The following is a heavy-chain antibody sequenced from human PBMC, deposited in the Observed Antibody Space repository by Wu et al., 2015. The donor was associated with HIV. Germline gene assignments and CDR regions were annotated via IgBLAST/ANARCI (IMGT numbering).Heavy chain of an antibody. V-gene: IGHV1-2*02. J-gene: IGHJ4*02. CDR1: GYTFTGYY. Sequence: QVQLVQSGAEVKKPGASVKVSCKASGYTFTGYYMYWVRQAPGQGLEWMGWINPNSGGTNYAQKFRGRVTMTRDTSISTAYMELSRLRSDDTAVYYCARVTGGYSSSSGHFDYWGQGTLVTVSS. CDR3: ARVTGGYSSSSGHFDY. D-gene: IGHD6-13*01. CDR2: INPNSGGT.